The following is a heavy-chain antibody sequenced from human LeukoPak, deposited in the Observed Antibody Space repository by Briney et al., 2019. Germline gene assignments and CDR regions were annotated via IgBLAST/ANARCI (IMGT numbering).Heavy chain of an antibody. J-gene: IGHJ3*02. D-gene: IGHD3-22*01. V-gene: IGHV3-48*01. CDR2: ISSSSSII. CDR1: GFTFSSYS. Sequence: GGSLRLSCAASGFTFSSYSMKWVRQAPGKGLEWVSYISSSSSIIYYADSVKGRFTVSRDNAKNSLYLQMNSLRAEDTAVYYCAREGVVGAFDIWGQGTMVTVSS. CDR3: AREGVVGAFDI.